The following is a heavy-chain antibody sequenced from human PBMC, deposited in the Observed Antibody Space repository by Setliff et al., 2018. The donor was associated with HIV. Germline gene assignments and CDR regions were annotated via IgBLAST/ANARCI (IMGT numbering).Heavy chain of an antibody. D-gene: IGHD3-22*01. V-gene: IGHV4-39*07. CDR3: ARDPHYFDTSGHYSWFYFDY. Sequence: PSETLSLTCTVPGGSMTSSNYYWGWTRQSPGRGLEWIGSISSSGSTTYHPSLRSRVTVSAATSKNQFSLKLTSVTAADTAVYFCARDPHYFDTSGHYSWFYFDYWGQGTLVTVSS. CDR1: GGSMTSSNYY. CDR2: ISSSGST. J-gene: IGHJ4*02.